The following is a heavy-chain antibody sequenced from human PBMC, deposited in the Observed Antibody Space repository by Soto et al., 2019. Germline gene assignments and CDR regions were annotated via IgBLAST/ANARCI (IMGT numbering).Heavy chain of an antibody. V-gene: IGHV2-5*02. Sequence: QITLKESGPTLVKPTQNLTLTCTFSGFSLSTTAEGVGWIRQPPGRALEWLALIYWDDDERYSPSLKSRLTITKDPSKDQVVITMTNVDPVDTATYYCAHGSCSSADCYPNPYLDYWGQGILVTVSS. CDR2: IYWDDDE. CDR3: AHGSCSSADCYPNPYLDY. D-gene: IGHD2-2*01. J-gene: IGHJ4*02. CDR1: GFSLSTTAEG.